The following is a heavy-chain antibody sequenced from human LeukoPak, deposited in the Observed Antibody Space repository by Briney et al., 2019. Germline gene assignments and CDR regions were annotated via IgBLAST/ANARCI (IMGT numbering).Heavy chain of an antibody. V-gene: IGHV1-2*02. CDR1: GYTFTGYF. D-gene: IGHD4-17*01. J-gene: IGHJ2*01. CDR2: INPNSGGT. Sequence: GASVKVSCKTSGYTFTGYFTHWVRQAPGQGLEWMGWINPNSGGTNYAQKFQGRVTMTRDTSISTAYMEVTRLRSDDTAMYYCSREGDYGDYGRLWYFDLWGRGTLVTVSS. CDR3: SREGDYGDYGRLWYFDL.